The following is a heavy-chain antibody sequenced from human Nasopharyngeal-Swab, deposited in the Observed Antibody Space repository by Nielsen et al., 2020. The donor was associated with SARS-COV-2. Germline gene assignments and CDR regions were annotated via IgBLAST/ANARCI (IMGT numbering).Heavy chain of an antibody. CDR3: ARDSGTSPWGPDAFDI. J-gene: IGHJ3*02. D-gene: IGHD7-27*01. V-gene: IGHV4-59*01. Sequence: WIRQPPGKGLEWIGYIYYSGSTNYNPSLRSRVTISVDTSKNQFSLELSSVTAADTAVYYCARDSGTSPWGPDAFDIWGQGTMVTVSS. CDR2: IYYSGST.